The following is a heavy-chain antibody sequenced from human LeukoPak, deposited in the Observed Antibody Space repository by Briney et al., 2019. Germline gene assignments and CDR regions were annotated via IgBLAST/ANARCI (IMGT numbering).Heavy chain of an antibody. V-gene: IGHV3-21*06. CDR2: ISGSGEYI. D-gene: IGHD5-24*01. CDR1: GFTFSSYS. CDR3: AREAPQWLQSGDYFDY. Sequence: GGSLRLSCAASGFTFSSYSMNWVRQSPGKGLEWVSSISGSGEYIYYADSVKGRFTISRDNGQNSLYLQMNNLRAEDTAVYYCAREAPQWLQSGDYFDYWGQGTLVTVSS. J-gene: IGHJ4*02.